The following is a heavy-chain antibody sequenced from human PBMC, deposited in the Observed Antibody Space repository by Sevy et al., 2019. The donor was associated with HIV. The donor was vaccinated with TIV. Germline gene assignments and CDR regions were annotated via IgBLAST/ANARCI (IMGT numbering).Heavy chain of an antibody. CDR3: ARDRAPDYYYDSSGYYYP. CDR2: INPNSGGT. D-gene: IGHD3-22*01. J-gene: IGHJ5*02. CDR1: GYTFTGYY. Sequence: ASVKVSCKASGYTFTGYYMHWVQQAPGQGLEWMGWINPNSGGTNYAQKFQGRVTMTRDTSISTAYMELSRLRSDDTAVYYCARDRAPDYYYDSSGYYYPWGQGTLVTVSS. V-gene: IGHV1-2*02.